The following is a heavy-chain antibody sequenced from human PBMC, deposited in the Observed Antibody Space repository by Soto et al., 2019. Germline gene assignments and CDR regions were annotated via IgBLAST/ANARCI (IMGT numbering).Heavy chain of an antibody. D-gene: IGHD1-26*01. J-gene: IGHJ6*02. Sequence: PSETLSLTCAVYGGSFSGYYWSWIRQPPGKGLEWIGEINHCGSTNYNPSLKSRVTISVDTSKNQFSLKLSSVTAADTAVYYCARAGFLYFSWTFYYYGMDVWGQGTTVTVSS. CDR3: ARAGFLYFSWTFYYYGMDV. V-gene: IGHV4-34*01. CDR2: INHCGST. CDR1: GGSFSGYY.